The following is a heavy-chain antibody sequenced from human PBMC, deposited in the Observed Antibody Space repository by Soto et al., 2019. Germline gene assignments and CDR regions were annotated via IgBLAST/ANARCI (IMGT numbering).Heavy chain of an antibody. V-gene: IGHV3-23*01. CDR2: LPEIGTNT. CDR1: GFTFSNYG. Sequence: EVQLLESGGGLVQPGGSLRLSCAASGFTFSNYGMSWVRQAPGKGLEWVSALPEIGTNTYYADSVKGRFTISRDNSKNTLFLQINNLRAGDTAVCYCAKKSGVGATWYFDYWGQGTLVTVSS. CDR3: AKKSGVGATWYFDY. J-gene: IGHJ4*02. D-gene: IGHD1-26*01.